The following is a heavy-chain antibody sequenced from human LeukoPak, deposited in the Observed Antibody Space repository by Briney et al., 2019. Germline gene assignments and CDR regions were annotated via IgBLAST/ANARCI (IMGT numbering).Heavy chain of an antibody. J-gene: IGHJ4*02. CDR3: AKDPGFKSYGYFFGY. CDR1: GFTFTTYG. CDR2: IRYDGSNK. D-gene: IGHD5-18*01. Sequence: PGGFLRLSCAASGFTFTTYGMHWVRQAPGKGLEWVAFIRYDGSNKYYADSVKGRFTISRDNSKNTVYLQMNSLRAEDTAVYYCAKDPGFKSYGYFFGYWGQGTLVTVSS. V-gene: IGHV3-30*02.